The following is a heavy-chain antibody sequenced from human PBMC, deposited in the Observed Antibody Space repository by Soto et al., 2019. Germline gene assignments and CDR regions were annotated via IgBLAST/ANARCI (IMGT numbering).Heavy chain of an antibody. J-gene: IGHJ4*02. CDR3: AKEAVVVVAAPFLFDY. CDR2: ISGSGGST. D-gene: IGHD2-15*01. V-gene: IGHV3-23*01. CDR1: GFTFSSYA. Sequence: GGSLRLSCAASGFTFSSYAMSWVRQAPGKGLEWVSAISGSGGSTYYADSVKGRFTISRDNSKNTLYLQMNSLRAEDTAVYYCAKEAVVVVAAPFLFDYWGQGTLVTVSS.